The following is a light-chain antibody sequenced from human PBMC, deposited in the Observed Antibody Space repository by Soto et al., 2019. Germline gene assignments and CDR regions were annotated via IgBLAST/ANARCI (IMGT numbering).Light chain of an antibody. V-gene: IGLV2-8*01. Sequence: QSALTQPPSASGSPGQSVTISCTGTSSDVGGYHYVSWYQQHPGKAPKLMIHEVTKRPSVVPDRFSGSKSGNTASLTVSGLQVEDEADYYFSSYAGSNNLVFGGGTKVTVL. J-gene: IGLJ2*01. CDR3: SSYAGSNNLV. CDR2: EVT. CDR1: SSDVGGYHY.